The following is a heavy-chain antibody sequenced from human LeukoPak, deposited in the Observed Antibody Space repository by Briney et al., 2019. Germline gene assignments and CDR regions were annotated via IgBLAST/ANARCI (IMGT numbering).Heavy chain of an antibody. CDR3: ARDYYFDGSDYYSYSDY. CDR2: IYYGGNT. V-gene: IGHV4-39*07. CDR1: GGSISSTSYN. J-gene: IGHJ4*02. D-gene: IGHD3-22*01. Sequence: SETLSLTCTVSGGSISSTSYNWAWIRQPPGKGLEWIGSIYYGGNTYYNPSLRSRVTISEDTSKNQFSLRLGSVTAADTAVYYCARDYYFDGSDYYSYSDYWGQGTLVTVSS.